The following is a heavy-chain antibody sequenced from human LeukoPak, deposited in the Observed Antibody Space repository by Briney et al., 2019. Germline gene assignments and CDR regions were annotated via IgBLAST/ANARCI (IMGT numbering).Heavy chain of an antibody. CDR3: ARMYYDFWSGSGLDI. V-gene: IGHV1-69*01. CDR2: IIPIFGTA. Sequence: SSVKVSCKASGGTFSSYAISLVRQAPGQGLEWMGGIIPIFGTANYAQKFQGRVTITADESTSTAYMELSSLRSEDTAVYYCARMYYDFWSGSGLDIWGQGTMVTVSS. J-gene: IGHJ3*02. D-gene: IGHD3-3*01. CDR1: GGTFSSYA.